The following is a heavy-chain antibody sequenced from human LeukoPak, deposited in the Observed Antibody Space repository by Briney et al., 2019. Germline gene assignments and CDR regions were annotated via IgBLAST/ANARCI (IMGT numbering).Heavy chain of an antibody. V-gene: IGHV3-66*02. CDR1: GFTFSSYA. Sequence: GGSLRLSCAASGFTFSSYAMSWVRQAPGKGLEWVSVIYSGGSTYYADSVKGRFTISRDNSKNTLYLQMNSLRAEDTAVYYCARDSLWFGENWGQGTLVTVSS. D-gene: IGHD3-10*01. CDR2: IYSGGST. J-gene: IGHJ4*02. CDR3: ARDSLWFGEN.